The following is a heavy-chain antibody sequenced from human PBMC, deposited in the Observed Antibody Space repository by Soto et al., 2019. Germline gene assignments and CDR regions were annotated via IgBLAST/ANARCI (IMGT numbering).Heavy chain of an antibody. J-gene: IGHJ4*02. V-gene: IGHV4-39*01. D-gene: IGHD3-22*01. CDR1: GGSISSSSYY. CDR2: IYYSGST. CDR3: ASSQRYYYDSSGSN. Sequence: PSETLSLTCTVSGGSISSSSYYWGWILQPPGKGLEWIGSIYYSGSTYYNPSLKSRVTISVDTSKNQFSLKLSSVTAADTAVYYCASSQRYYYDSSGSNWGQGTLVTVSS.